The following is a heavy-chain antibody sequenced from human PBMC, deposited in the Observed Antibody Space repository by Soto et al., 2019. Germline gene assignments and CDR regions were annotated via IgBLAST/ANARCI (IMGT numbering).Heavy chain of an antibody. V-gene: IGHV3-30*18. CDR2: ISYDGSNK. J-gene: IGHJ6*02. Sequence: GGSLRLSCAASGFTFSSYGMHWVRQAPGKGLEWVAVISYDGSNKYYADSVKGRFTISRDNSKNTLYLQMNSLRAEDTAVYYCAKDYGGNSGMDVWGQGTTVTVSS. CDR3: AKDYGGNSGMDV. CDR1: GFTFSSYG. D-gene: IGHD4-17*01.